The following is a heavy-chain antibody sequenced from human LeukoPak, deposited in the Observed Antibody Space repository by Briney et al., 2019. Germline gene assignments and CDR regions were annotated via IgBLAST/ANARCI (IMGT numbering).Heavy chain of an antibody. D-gene: IGHD3-10*01. CDR1: GFTFSSSW. CDR2: IKQDGRET. Sequence: GGSLRLSCVASGFTFSSSWMTWVRQAPGKGLEWVANIKQDGRETYYVDSVQGRFTISRDNAKNSLYLQMNSLRVEDTAVYYCAKLAKYFYGSETYYFFEHWGQGTPVTASS. CDR3: AKLAKYFYGSETYYFFEH. J-gene: IGHJ4*02. V-gene: IGHV3-7*01.